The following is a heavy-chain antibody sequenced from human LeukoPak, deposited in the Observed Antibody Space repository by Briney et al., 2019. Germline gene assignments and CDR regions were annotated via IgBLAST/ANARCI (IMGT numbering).Heavy chain of an antibody. CDR1: GDSFGPFS. CDR2: IQASGDT. V-gene: IGHV4-4*09. Sequence: SQTLSLSCTLAGDSFGPFSWSWLRQPPGQGLEWLAYIQASGDTSVRPALKSRVTISMDTSRNEFSLKLRSVTAADTAVYYWAGLVRAWNDHFDCWGQGTLVTVSS. CDR3: AGLVRAWNDHFDC. D-gene: IGHD1-1*01. J-gene: IGHJ4*02.